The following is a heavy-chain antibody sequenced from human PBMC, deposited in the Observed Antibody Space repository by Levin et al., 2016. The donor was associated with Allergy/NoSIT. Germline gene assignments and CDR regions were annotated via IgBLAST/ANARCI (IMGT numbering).Heavy chain of an antibody. Sequence: VRQMPGKGLEWMGRIDPSDSYTNYSPSFQGHVTISADKSISTAYLQWSSLKASDTAMYYCARRYGYYYDSSGFDYWGQGTLVTVSS. V-gene: IGHV5-10-1*01. CDR2: IDPSDSYT. CDR3: ARRYGYYYDSSGFDY. J-gene: IGHJ4*02. D-gene: IGHD3-22*01.